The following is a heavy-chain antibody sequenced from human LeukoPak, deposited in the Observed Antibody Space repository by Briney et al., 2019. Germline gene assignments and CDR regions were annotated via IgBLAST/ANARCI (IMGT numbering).Heavy chain of an antibody. J-gene: IGHJ6*03. Sequence: SETLSLTCTVSGGSISSSSYYWGWIRQPPGKGLEWIGSIYHSGSTYYNPSLKSRVTISVDTSKHQFSLKLSSVTAADTAVYYCALRSRYCSGGSCYGDYYMDVWGKGTTVTVSS. V-gene: IGHV4-39*07. D-gene: IGHD2-15*01. CDR1: GGSISSSSYY. CDR2: IYHSGST. CDR3: ALRSRYCSGGSCYGDYYMDV.